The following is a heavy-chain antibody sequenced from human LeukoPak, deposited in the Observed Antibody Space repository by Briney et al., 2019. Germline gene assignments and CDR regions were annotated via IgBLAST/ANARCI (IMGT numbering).Heavy chain of an antibody. CDR1: GGSISSYY. Sequence: SETLSLTCTVSGGSISSYYWSWVRQPPGKGLEWIGYIYYSGSTNYNPSLKSRVTISVDTSKNQFSLKLSSVTAADTAVYYCARGPMVRGVADAFDIWGQGTMVTVSS. D-gene: IGHD3-10*01. V-gene: IGHV4-59*01. J-gene: IGHJ3*02. CDR3: ARGPMVRGVADAFDI. CDR2: IYYSGST.